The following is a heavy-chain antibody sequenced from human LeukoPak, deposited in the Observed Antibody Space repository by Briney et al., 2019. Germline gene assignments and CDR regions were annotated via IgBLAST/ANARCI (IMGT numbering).Heavy chain of an antibody. V-gene: IGHV1-2*02. D-gene: IGHD4-17*01. CDR3: ATRKITDRYGDYGLFDP. Sequence: ASVKVSCKASGYTFTGYYMHWVRQAPGQGLEWMGWINPNSGGTNYAQKFQGRVTMTRDTSISTAYMELSSLRSEDTAVYYCATRKITDRYGDYGLFDPWGQGTLVTVSS. CDR2: INPNSGGT. J-gene: IGHJ5*02. CDR1: GYTFTGYY.